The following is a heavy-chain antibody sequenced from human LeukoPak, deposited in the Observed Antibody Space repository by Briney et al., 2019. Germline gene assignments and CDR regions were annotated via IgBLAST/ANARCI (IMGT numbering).Heavy chain of an antibody. V-gene: IGHV3-48*01. CDR2: ISSSSSTI. CDR1: GFTFSSYS. CDR3: AKANWVSNADAVW. Sequence: GGSLRLSCAASGFTFSSYSMNWVRQAPGKGLEWVSYISSSSSTIYYADSVKGRFTLSRDDSRNTVYLQLNNLRVEDTAIYYCAKANWVSNADAVWWGQGTQVTVSS. D-gene: IGHD1-1*01. J-gene: IGHJ4*02.